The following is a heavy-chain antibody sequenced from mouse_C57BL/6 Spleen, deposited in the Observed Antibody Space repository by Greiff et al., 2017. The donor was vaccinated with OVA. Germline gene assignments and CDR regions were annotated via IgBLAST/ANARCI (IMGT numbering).Heavy chain of an antibody. D-gene: IGHD2-4*01. V-gene: IGHV1-53*01. CDR1: GYTFTSYW. CDR3: ARVNYYDYDDGPAWFAY. CDR2: INPSNGGT. Sequence: QVQLQQPGTELVKPGASVKLSCKASGYTFTSYWMHWVKQRPGQGLEWIGNINPSNGGTNYNEKFKSKATLTVDKSSSTAYMQLSSLTSEDSAVYYCARVNYYDYDDGPAWFAYWGQGTLVTVSA. J-gene: IGHJ3*01.